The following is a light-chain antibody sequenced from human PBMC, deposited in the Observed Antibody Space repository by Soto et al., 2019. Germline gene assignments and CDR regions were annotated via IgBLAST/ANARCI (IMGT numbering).Light chain of an antibody. V-gene: IGKV3-20*01. CDR2: GAS. CDR1: QRVTSSY. Sequence: EIVLTQSPGNLSLSPGERATLSCRASQRVTSSYLAWYQQKPGQAPRLLIYGASIRATGVPDRFSGSGSGTDFTLTINRLEPEDFAVYFCQQYGSSPLTFGGGTKVDIK. CDR3: QQYGSSPLT. J-gene: IGKJ4*01.